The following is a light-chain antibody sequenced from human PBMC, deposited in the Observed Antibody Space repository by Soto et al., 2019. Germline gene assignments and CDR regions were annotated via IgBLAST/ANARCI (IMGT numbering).Light chain of an antibody. J-gene: IGKJ1*01. CDR2: DAS. CDR1: QSVSGF. Sequence: LTQSPVTLSLSPGERATLSCRASQSVSGFLAWYQQKPGQAPRLLIYDASNRATGIPDRFSGSGSGTEFTLTISSLQPDDFATYYCQHYNSYSEAFGQGTKVDIK. V-gene: IGKV3-11*01. CDR3: QHYNSYSEA.